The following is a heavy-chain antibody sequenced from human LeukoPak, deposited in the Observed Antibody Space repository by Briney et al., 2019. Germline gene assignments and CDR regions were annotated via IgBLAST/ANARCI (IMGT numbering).Heavy chain of an antibody. Sequence: KTSGTLSLTCDVSGGSISSTYWWTWVRQSPGKGLEWIGEIYHSGITNYNPSLKSRVTISVDKPKNHFSLKLKSVTAADTAVYYCARINDFWSGPTLDVWGQGTTVTVSS. V-gene: IGHV4-4*02. CDR1: GGSISSTYW. CDR3: ARINDFWSGPTLDV. J-gene: IGHJ6*02. D-gene: IGHD3-3*01. CDR2: IYHSGIT.